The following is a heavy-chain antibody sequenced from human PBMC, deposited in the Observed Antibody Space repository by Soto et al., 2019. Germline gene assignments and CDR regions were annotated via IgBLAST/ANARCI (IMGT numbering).Heavy chain of an antibody. D-gene: IGHD5-18*01. CDR1: GGSISSSDYY. CDR2: IYSSGNT. J-gene: IGHJ6*02. CDR3: AGDRVEYSYGPNYYYYYGMDV. V-gene: IGHV4-31*03. Sequence: SETLSLTCTVSGGSISSSDYYWSWIRQPPGKGLEWIGYIYSSGNTYYNPSLKSRVTISVDTSKNQFSLKLSSVTAADTAVYYCAGDRVEYSYGPNYYYYYGMDVWGQGTTVTVSS.